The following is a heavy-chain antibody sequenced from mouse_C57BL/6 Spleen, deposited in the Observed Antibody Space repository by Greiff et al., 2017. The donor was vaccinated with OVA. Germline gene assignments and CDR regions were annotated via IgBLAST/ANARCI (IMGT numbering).Heavy chain of an antibody. CDR2: ISDGGSYT. Sequence: EVQVVESGGGLVKPGGSLKLSCAASGFTFSSYAMSWVRQTPEKRLEWVATISDGGSYTYYPDNVKGRFTISRDNAKSNLYLQMSHLKSEDTAMYYCARDYYGSSFDYWGQGTTLTVSS. J-gene: IGHJ2*01. CDR3: ARDYYGSSFDY. V-gene: IGHV5-4*01. CDR1: GFTFSSYA. D-gene: IGHD1-1*01.